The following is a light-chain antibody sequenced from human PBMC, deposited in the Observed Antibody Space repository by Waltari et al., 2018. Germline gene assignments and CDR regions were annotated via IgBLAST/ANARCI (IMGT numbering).Light chain of an antibody. CDR3: QQYNNWPPIT. Sequence: ETVMTQSPATLSVSPGGSATLSCRASRSVSANLAWYQQKPGQPPRLLIDGTSNRAAGVPARFSGSGSETEFTLTISSLQSGDSAVYICQQYNNWPPITFGQGTRLEIK. CDR1: RSVSAN. V-gene: IGKV3-15*01. CDR2: GTS. J-gene: IGKJ5*01.